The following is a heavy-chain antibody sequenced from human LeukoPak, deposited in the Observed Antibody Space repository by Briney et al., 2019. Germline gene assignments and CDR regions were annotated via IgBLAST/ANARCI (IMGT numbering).Heavy chain of an antibody. J-gene: IGHJ4*02. D-gene: IGHD3-3*01. CDR1: GYTLTELS. V-gene: IGHV1-24*01. Sequence: GASVKVSCKVSGYTLTELSMHWVRQAPGKGLEWMGGFDPEDGETIYAQKFQGRVTMTGDASTDTAYMELSSLRSEDTAVYYCATGTPSTYDFWSVADYWGQGTLVTVSS. CDR3: ATGTPSTYDFWSVADY. CDR2: FDPEDGET.